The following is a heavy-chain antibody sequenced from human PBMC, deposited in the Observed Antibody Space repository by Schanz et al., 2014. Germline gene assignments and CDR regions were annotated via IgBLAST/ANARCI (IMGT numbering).Heavy chain of an antibody. Sequence: EGQLAESGGGLVQPGGSLRLSCAASGFTFSSYAMSWVRQAPGKGLEWVSALSGSGGSTYYADSVKGRFTMSRDNAKNSVSLQMRRLRVEDTAVYYCASGVHVSSLQKGLQFWGRGTLVIVSS. D-gene: IGHD3-10*01. CDR1: GFTFSSYA. CDR3: ASGVHVSSLQKGLQF. J-gene: IGHJ1*01. V-gene: IGHV3-23*04. CDR2: LSGSGGST.